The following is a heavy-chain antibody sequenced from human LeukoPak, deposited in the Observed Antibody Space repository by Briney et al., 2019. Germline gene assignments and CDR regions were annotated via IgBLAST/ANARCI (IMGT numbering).Heavy chain of an antibody. CDR2: IYYSGST. J-gene: IGHJ5*02. D-gene: IGHD3-3*01. CDR3: ARGCSDYDFWPPTNWFDP. V-gene: IGHV4-59*01. CDR1: GGSISSYY. Sequence: SETLSLTCTVSGGSISSYYWGWIRQPPGKGLEWIGYIYYSGSTNYNPSLKSRVTISVDTSKNQFSLKLSSVTAADTAVYYCARGCSDYDFWPPTNWFDPWGQGTLVTVSS.